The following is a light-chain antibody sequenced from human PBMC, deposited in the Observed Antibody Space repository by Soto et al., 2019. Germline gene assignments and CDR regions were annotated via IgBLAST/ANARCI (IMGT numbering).Light chain of an antibody. Sequence: EVVMTQSPATLSVSPGERATLSCRASESVSRNLAWYQQKPGQAPRLLIYDASTRATGIPDRFSGSGSGTDFTLTISRLEPEDFAMYYCQQYGYLVTFGGGTKV. CDR1: ESVSRN. CDR3: QQYGYLVT. V-gene: IGKV3-15*01. CDR2: DAS. J-gene: IGKJ4*01.